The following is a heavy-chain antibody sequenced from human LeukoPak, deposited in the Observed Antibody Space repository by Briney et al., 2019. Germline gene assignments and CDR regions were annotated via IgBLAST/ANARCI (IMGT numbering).Heavy chain of an antibody. CDR2: IKEDGSEK. CDR1: GFTFSSYS. D-gene: IGHD3-10*01. J-gene: IGHJ4*02. V-gene: IGHV3-7*01. CDR3: ARRGSNDY. Sequence: GGSLRLSCAASGFTFSSYSMNWVRQAPGKGLEWVANIKEDGSEKYYVDSGKGRLTISRDNAKNSLYLQMNSLRAEDTAVYYCARRGSNDYWGQGTLVTVSS.